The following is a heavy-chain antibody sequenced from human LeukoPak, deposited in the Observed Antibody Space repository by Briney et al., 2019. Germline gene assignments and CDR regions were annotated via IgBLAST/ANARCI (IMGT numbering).Heavy chain of an antibody. CDR3: ARDFAREFTIDY. D-gene: IGHD3-10*01. Sequence: AGGSLRLSCAASGFTFSNYNMNWVRQPPGKGLQWVSYISSSSNIIYYADSVKGRFTISRDNAKNSLFLQMTSLRAEDTAVYYCARDFAREFTIDYWGQGTLVTVSS. CDR1: GFTFSNYN. J-gene: IGHJ4*02. CDR2: ISSSSNII. V-gene: IGHV3-48*01.